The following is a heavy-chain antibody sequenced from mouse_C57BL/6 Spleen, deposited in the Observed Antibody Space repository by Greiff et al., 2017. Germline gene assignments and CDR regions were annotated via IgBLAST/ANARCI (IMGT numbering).Heavy chain of an antibody. V-gene: IGHV5-6*02. Sequence: EVKLVESGGDLVKPGGSLKLSCAASGFTFSSYGMSWVRQPPDKRLEWVATISSGGSYTYYPDSVQGRFIISRENAKNTLYLQMSSMKSEDTATYYCSRRAYYSKGEYFDVWGTGTTVTVSS. CDR3: SRRAYYSKGEYFDV. CDR1: GFTFSSYG. D-gene: IGHD2-5*01. CDR2: ISSGGSYT. J-gene: IGHJ1*03.